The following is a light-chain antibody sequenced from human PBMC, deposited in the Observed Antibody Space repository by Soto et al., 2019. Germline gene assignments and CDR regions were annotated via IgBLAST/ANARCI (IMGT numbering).Light chain of an antibody. CDR1: QSVSSY. CDR2: DAS. CDR3: QQRSNWLT. J-gene: IGKJ4*02. V-gene: IGKV3-11*01. Sequence: EIVLTQSPATLSLSPGERATLSCRASQSVSSYLAWYQQKTGQAPRLLIYDASNRATGIPAKFSGSESGTNFFLTFSSLEPEDFAVYYCQQRSNWLTFGGGTKVDIK.